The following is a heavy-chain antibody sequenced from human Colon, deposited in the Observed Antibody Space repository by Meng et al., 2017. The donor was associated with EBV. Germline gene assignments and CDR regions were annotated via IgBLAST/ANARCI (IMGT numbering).Heavy chain of an antibody. J-gene: IGHJ4*02. Sequence: QVQRREWGPGLVKPSETLSLTCTVSGGSISSSHYYWGWVRQPPGKGLQWIGTIYHSGSTSYNPSLQSRVTMFVDTSKNQFSLMLTSVTATDTAVYYCARRRGGSGRDCWGQGTLVTVSS. CDR1: GGSISSSHYY. D-gene: IGHD3-10*01. CDR2: IYHSGST. CDR3: ARRRGGSGRDC. V-gene: IGHV4-39*01.